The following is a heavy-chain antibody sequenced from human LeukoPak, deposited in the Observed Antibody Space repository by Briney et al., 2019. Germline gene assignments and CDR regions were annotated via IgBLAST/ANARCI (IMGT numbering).Heavy chain of an antibody. V-gene: IGHV4-59*01. CDR3: ARVGYDFWSGYSDCWFDP. J-gene: IGHJ5*02. CDR2: IHYSGST. CDR1: GGSISSYY. D-gene: IGHD3-3*01. Sequence: PSETLSLTCTVSGGSISSYYWSWIRQPPGKGLEWIGYIHYSGSTNYNPSLKSRVTISVDTSKNQFSLKLSSVTAADTAVYYCARVGYDFWSGYSDCWFDPWGQGTLVTVSS.